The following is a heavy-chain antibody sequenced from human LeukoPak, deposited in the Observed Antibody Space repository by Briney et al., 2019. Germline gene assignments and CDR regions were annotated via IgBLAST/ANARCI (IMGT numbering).Heavy chain of an antibody. J-gene: IGHJ1*01. CDR2: ISDSGIT. D-gene: IGHD2-15*01. V-gene: IGHV4-4*09. Sequence: PSETLSLTCTVSGDSVSSGYWTWIRQSPGKGLEWIGYISDSGITDYNPSLKSRLTISVDTSNNQFSLNLNSVTAADTAVYYCAGRGHRYSRDWGQGTLVTVSS. CDR3: AGRGHRYSRD. CDR1: GDSVSSGY.